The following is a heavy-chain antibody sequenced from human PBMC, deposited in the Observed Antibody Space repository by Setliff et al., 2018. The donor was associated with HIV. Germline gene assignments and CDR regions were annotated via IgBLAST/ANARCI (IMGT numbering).Heavy chain of an antibody. D-gene: IGHD3-10*01. J-gene: IGHJ6*03. V-gene: IGHV1-18*04. CDR3: AREGLWFGDRGYFMDV. Sequence: ASVKVSCKASGYTFTKYGIIWVRQAPGQGLEWMGWIGADNGNTNYAQKFQGRVTMTTDTSTSTVYMELGSLISDDTAVYYCAREGLWFGDRGYFMDVWGKGT. CDR2: IGADNGNT. CDR1: GYTFTKYG.